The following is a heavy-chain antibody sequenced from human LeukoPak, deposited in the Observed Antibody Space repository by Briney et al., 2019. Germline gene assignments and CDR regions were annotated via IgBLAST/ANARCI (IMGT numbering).Heavy chain of an antibody. J-gene: IGHJ6*02. CDR3: ARNSVAMDV. D-gene: IGHD4-23*01. V-gene: IGHV6-1*01. CDR2: RAYRSKWST. Sequence: SQTLSLTCAISGDSVSNNIIAWNWIRWRPSRGLEWLGRRAYRSKWSTDYALSVRGRISINPDTSKNQISLQLNSVTPEDTAVYYCARNSVAMDVWGQGTTVTVSS. CDR1: GDSVSNNIIA.